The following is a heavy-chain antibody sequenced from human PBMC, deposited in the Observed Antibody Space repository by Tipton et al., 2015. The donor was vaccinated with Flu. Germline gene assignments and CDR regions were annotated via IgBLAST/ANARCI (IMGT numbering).Heavy chain of an antibody. D-gene: IGHD2-15*01. CDR1: GFIVNSNY. CDR3: ARGWLYD. V-gene: IGHV3-53*01. J-gene: IGHJ6*02. Sequence: LSLTCAASGFIVNSNYMSWVRQAPGKGLECVSLIYSGGSTYYADSVKGRFTISRDNSKNTLYLQMNSLRAEDTAIYYCARGWLYDWGQGTTVTISS. CDR2: IYSGGST.